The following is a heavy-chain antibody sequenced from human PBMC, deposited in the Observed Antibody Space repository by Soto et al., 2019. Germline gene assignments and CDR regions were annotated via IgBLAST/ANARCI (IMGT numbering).Heavy chain of an antibody. D-gene: IGHD2-8*02. CDR1: GGSSISGDYC. Sequence: PLETLPVTCTVSGGSSISGDYCWTWIRQPPGKGLEWIGYIYHTGTTYYNMSLKSRVTISVDRSKNQFSLKLTSVTAADTAVYYCARDKITGLFDYWGQGILVTVSS. CDR2: IYHTGTT. V-gene: IGHV4-30-2*01. CDR3: ARDKITGLFDY. J-gene: IGHJ4*02.